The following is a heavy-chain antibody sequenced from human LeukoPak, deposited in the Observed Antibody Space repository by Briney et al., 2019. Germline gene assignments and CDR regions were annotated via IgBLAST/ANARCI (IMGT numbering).Heavy chain of an antibody. D-gene: IGHD3-10*01. CDR1: GGSFSGYY. CDR3: ARFKVRGVTRYYYYGMDV. CDR2: INHSGRT. Sequence: SETLSLTCAVYGGSFSGYYWSWIRQPPGKGLEWIGEINHSGRTNYNPSLKSRVTISVDTSKNQFSLKLSSVTAADTAVYYCARFKVRGVTRYYYYGMDVWGQGTTVTVSS. J-gene: IGHJ6*02. V-gene: IGHV4-34*01.